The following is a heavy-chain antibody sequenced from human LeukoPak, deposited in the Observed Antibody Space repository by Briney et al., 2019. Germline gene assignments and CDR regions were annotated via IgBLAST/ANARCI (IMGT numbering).Heavy chain of an antibody. CDR2: ISGSGGST. J-gene: IGHJ4*02. Sequence: PGGSLRLSCAASGFTFSSYAMSWVRQAPGKGLEWVSGISGSGGSTYYADSVKGRFTISRDNSKNTLYLQMNSPRAEDTAVYYCAKRVVYYFDYWGQGTLVTVSS. V-gene: IGHV3-23*01. CDR3: AKRVVYYFDY. CDR1: GFTFSSYA. D-gene: IGHD2-8*02.